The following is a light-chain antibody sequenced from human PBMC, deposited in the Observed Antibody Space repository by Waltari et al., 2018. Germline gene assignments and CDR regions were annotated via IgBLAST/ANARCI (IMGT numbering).Light chain of an antibody. CDR2: AAS. CDR3: QQYYSYPRT. Sequence: ALRITQSPSSLSASTGAIVTITCRARQGISSYLAWYQQKPGKAPKLLIYAASTLQSGVPSRFSGSGSGTDFTLTISSLQSEDFATYYCQQYYSYPRTFGQGTKVEIK. CDR1: QGISSY. V-gene: IGKV1-8*01. J-gene: IGKJ1*01.